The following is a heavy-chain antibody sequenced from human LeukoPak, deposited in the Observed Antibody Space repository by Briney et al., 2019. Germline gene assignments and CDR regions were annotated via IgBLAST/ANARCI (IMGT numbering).Heavy chain of an antibody. Sequence: GGSLRLSCAASGFTFSSYWMSWVRQAPGKGLEWVANIKQDGSEKYYVDSVKGRFTISRDNAKNSLYLQMNSLRAEDTALYYCAENSVTSSYSSIDYWGQGTLVTVSS. CDR1: GFTFSSYW. V-gene: IGHV3-7*03. D-gene: IGHD6-13*01. CDR3: AENSVTSSYSSIDY. CDR2: IKQDGSEK. J-gene: IGHJ4*02.